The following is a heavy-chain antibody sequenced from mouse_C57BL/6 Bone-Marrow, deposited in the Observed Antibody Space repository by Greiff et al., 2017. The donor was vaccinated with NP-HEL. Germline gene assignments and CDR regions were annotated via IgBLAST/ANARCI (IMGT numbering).Heavy chain of an antibody. D-gene: IGHD2-3*01. CDR1: GYTFTDYY. CDR2: INPYNGGT. Sequence: VQLKQSGPVLVKPGASVKMSCKASGYTFTDYYMNWVKQSHGKSLEWIGVINPYNGGTSYNQKFKGKATLTVDKSSSTAYMQLIRLTSEDSAVYYCARWLLRRYFDVWGTGTTVTVSS. CDR3: ARWLLRRYFDV. J-gene: IGHJ1*03. V-gene: IGHV1-19*01.